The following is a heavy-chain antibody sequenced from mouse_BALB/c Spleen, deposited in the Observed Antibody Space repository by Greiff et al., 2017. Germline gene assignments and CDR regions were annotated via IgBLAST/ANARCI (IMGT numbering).Heavy chain of an antibody. CDR3: ARKGTGTPRYFDV. V-gene: IGHV1S34*01. CDR2: ISCYNGAT. Sequence: LVKTGASVKISCKASGYSFTGYYMHWVKQSHGKSLEWIGYISCYNGATSYNQKFKGKATFTVDTSSSTAYMQFNSLTSEDSAVYYCARKGTGTPRYFDVWGAGTTVTVSS. D-gene: IGHD4-1*01. CDR1: GYSFTGYY. J-gene: IGHJ1*01.